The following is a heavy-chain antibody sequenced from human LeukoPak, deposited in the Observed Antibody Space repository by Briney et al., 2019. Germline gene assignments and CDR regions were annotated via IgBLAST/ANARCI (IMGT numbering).Heavy chain of an antibody. CDR3: ARGPPWRGFDI. CDR1: GFTFTSDE. Sequence: ASVRVSCKASGFTFTSDEINWLRQATGQGLEWMGWMNPNGGNTAYAQNFQGRVTMTRDTSISTAFMELSSLRSEDTAVYYCARGPPWRGFDIWGQGTMVTVSS. J-gene: IGHJ3*02. V-gene: IGHV1-8*01. D-gene: IGHD5-24*01. CDR2: MNPNGGNT.